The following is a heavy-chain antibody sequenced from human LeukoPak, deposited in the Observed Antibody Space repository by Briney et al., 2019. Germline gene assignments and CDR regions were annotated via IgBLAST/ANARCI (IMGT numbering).Heavy chain of an antibody. CDR3: ASRTGGADY. V-gene: IGHV4-34*01. CDR2: INHSGST. D-gene: IGHD3-16*01. Sequence: PSETLSLTCAVYGGSFSGYYWSWSRQPPGKGLEWIGEINHSGSTNYNPSLKSRVTISVDTSKNQFSLKLSSVTAADTAVYYCASRTGGADYWGQGTLVTVSS. J-gene: IGHJ4*02. CDR1: GGSFSGYY.